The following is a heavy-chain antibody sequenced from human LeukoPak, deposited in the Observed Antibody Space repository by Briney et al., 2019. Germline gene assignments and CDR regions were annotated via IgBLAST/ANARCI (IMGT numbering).Heavy chain of an antibody. Sequence: SETLSLTCTVSGASISTYYWSWIRQPPGKGLEWIGYIHDSESTNYNPSLKSRVTISVDTSKNQFSLNLSSVTAADTAVYYCASRPFLWGFAYWGQGTLVTVSS. CDR1: GASISTYY. J-gene: IGHJ4*02. CDR3: ASRPFLWGFAY. CDR2: IHDSEST. V-gene: IGHV4-59*08. D-gene: IGHD3-16*01.